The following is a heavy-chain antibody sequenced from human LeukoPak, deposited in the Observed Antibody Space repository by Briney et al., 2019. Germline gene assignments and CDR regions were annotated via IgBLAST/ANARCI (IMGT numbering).Heavy chain of an antibody. Sequence: GGSLRLSCAASGFTFSSYGMHWVRQAPGKGLEWVAFTRYDGSNKYYADSVKGRFTISRDNSKNTLYLQMNSLRAEDTAVYYCAKDRRDCYNFPDYWGQGTLVTVSS. CDR2: TRYDGSNK. J-gene: IGHJ4*02. D-gene: IGHD5-24*01. CDR3: AKDRRDCYNFPDY. V-gene: IGHV3-30*02. CDR1: GFTFSSYG.